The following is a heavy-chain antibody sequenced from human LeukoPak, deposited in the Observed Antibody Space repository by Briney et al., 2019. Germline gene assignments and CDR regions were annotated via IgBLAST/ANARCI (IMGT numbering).Heavy chain of an antibody. J-gene: IGHJ4*02. CDR3: ARESRSSGWDYFDY. V-gene: IGHV3-48*03. CDR1: GFTFSSYE. Sequence: GGSLRLSCAASGFTFSSYEMNWVRHAPGKWREWVSYISSSGSTIYYADSVKGRFTISRDNAKNSLYLQMSSLRSEDTAVYYCARESRSSGWDYFDYRGQGTPVTVSS. CDR2: ISSSGSTI. D-gene: IGHD6-19*01.